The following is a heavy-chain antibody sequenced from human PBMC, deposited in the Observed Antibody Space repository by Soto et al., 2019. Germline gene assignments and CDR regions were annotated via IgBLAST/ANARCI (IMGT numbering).Heavy chain of an antibody. V-gene: IGHV1-69*01. D-gene: IGHD3-22*01. CDR3: ASLNYYDSNPPKEKKGSKYYFDY. CDR1: GGTFSSYA. Sequence: QVQLVQSGAEVKKPGSSVKVSCKASGGTFSSYAISWVRQAPGQGLEWMGGIIPIFGTAKYAQKFLGRVKLTADESTNTAYMELSSLRSEDTAVYYCASLNYYDSNPPKEKKGSKYYFDYWGQGTLVTVSS. CDR2: IIPIFGTA. J-gene: IGHJ4*02.